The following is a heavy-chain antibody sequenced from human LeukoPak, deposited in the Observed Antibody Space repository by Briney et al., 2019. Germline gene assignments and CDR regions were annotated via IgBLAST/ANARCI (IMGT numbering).Heavy chain of an antibody. V-gene: IGHV3-30*18. D-gene: IGHD3-10*01. CDR2: ISYDGSNK. CDR3: AKEVRRAYYGSGRRLDY. CDR1: GFTFSSYG. J-gene: IGHJ4*02. Sequence: GGSLRLSCAASGFTFSSYGMHWVRQAPGKGLEGVAVISYDGSNKYYADSVKGGFTISRDNSKNTLYLQMNSLRAEDTAVYYCAKEVRRAYYGSGRRLDYWGQGTLVTVSS.